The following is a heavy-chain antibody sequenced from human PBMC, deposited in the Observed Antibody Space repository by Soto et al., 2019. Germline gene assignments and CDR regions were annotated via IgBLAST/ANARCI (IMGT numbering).Heavy chain of an antibody. D-gene: IGHD2-21*02. CDR3: AREVVTETTWGSFDS. Sequence: QAQLVQSGAEMKKPGASVKVSCKATGYTFSAYTMNWVRQAPGQGLEWLGRIIPFFGTPDYSQSFQGRLTITADASTGTVYMDLRSLKSDDTAVYYCAREVVTETTWGSFDSWGQGTLVTVSS. J-gene: IGHJ4*02. CDR2: IIPFFGTP. CDR1: GYTFSAYT. V-gene: IGHV1-69*13.